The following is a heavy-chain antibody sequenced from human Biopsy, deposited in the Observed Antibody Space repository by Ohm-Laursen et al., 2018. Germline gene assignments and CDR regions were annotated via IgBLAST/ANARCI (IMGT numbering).Heavy chain of an antibody. D-gene: IGHD1-1*01. V-gene: IGHV1-24*01. J-gene: IGHJ6*02. CDR1: GYTLNELS. CDR3: AADINVWNVNY. Sequence: GASVKVSCKVSGYTLNELSMHWVRQVPGKGLEWMGGFAPENGKTVYAQNFQARVSLTEDTSTDTAYMELRSLRSEDTAVYYCAADINVWNVNYWGQGTTVTVSS. CDR2: FAPENGKT.